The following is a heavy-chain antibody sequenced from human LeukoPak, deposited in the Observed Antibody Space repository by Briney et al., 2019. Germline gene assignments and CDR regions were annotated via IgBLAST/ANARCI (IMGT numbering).Heavy chain of an antibody. CDR2: IGGNGDTS. CDR3: ATRHEYSYPY. D-gene: IGHD5-18*01. V-gene: IGHV3-64*02. Sequence: PGGSLRLSCVASGFTFYNYAMHWVRQAPGKGLEYVSAIGGNGDTSYYADSVKGRFTISRDNSKNTVYLQLGSLRTEDMAVYYCATRHEYSYPYWGRGTLVTVSS. CDR1: GFTFYNYA. J-gene: IGHJ4*02.